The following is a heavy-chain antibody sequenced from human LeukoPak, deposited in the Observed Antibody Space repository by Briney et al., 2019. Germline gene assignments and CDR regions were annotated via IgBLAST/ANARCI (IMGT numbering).Heavy chain of an antibody. J-gene: IGHJ4*02. V-gene: IGHV3-23*01. D-gene: IGHD3-10*01. Sequence: GGSLRLSCVASGFFFNKHAMSWVRQDPGKGMEWVSGLSGIGSSTDYADSVKGRFTVSRDNSKNTLFLQMNSLRAEDTAIYYCAKERDYGPADYWGQGTLVTVSS. CDR3: AKERDYGPADY. CDR2: LSGIGSST. CDR1: GFFFNKHA.